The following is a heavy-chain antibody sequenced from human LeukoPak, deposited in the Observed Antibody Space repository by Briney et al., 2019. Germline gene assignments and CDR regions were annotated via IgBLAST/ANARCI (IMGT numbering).Heavy chain of an antibody. D-gene: IGHD6-19*01. V-gene: IGHV1-69*13. CDR3: ARVPYSSGWYFDY. CDR1: RGTFSSYA. J-gene: IGHJ4*02. CDR2: IIPIFGTA. Sequence: ASVKVSCKASRGTFSSYAISWVRQAPGQGLEWMGGIIPIFGTANYAQKFQGRVTITADESTSTAYMELSSLRSEDTAVYYCARVPYSSGWYFDYWGQGTLVTVSS.